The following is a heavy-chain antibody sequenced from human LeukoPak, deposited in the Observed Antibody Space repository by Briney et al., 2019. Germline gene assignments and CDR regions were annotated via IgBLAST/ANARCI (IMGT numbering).Heavy chain of an antibody. Sequence: SETLSLTCAVYGGSFSGYYWSWIRQPPGKGLEWIGEINHSGSTNYNPSLKSRVTISVDTSKNQFSLKLSSVTAADTAVSYCARGRKSVVTAINYWYFDLWGRGTLVTVSS. CDR2: INHSGST. V-gene: IGHV4-34*01. CDR1: GGSFSGYY. D-gene: IGHD2-21*02. CDR3: ARGRKSVVTAINYWYFDL. J-gene: IGHJ2*01.